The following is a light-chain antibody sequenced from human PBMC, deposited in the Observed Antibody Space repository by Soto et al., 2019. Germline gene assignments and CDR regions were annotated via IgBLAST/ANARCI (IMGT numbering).Light chain of an antibody. V-gene: IGKV1-39*01. J-gene: IGKJ1*01. CDR2: AAS. Sequence: DIQMTQSPSSLSASVGDRVTITCRASQSISNYLNWYQQKQGKAPKLLMYAASSLQSVVPSRFGGSGSETDFTLTISRLQPEEFATYYCQQSYSTPRTVGQRTKVEIK. CDR3: QQSYSTPRT. CDR1: QSISNY.